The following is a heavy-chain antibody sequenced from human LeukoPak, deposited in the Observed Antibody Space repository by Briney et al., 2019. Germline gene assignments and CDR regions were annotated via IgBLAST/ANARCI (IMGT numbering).Heavy chain of an antibody. D-gene: IGHD4-11*01. CDR2: IYHSGIT. CDR3: ARDRSTVDYYGLDV. V-gene: IGHV4-30-4*01. J-gene: IGHJ6*02. CDR1: GGSISSGDFY. Sequence: SETLSLTCTVSGGSISSGDFYWSWIRQPPEKGLEYIGYIYHSGITFYNPSLRSRVTVSIDTSRNQFSLKLSSVTAADTAVYYCARDRSTVDYYGLDVWGQGTTVTVSS.